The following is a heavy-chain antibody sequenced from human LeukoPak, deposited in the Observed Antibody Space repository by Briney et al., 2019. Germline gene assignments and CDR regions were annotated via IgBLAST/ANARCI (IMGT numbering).Heavy chain of an antibody. Sequence: GGSLRLSCAASGFTFSSNAMHWVRQAPGRGLEWVAFISYEGSTIYYVDSVKGRFTISRDNSKNTLSLQMHSLRAEDTAVYYCAKDLATKYALDYWGQGTLVTVSS. V-gene: IGHV3-30*18. CDR2: ISYEGSTI. CDR3: AKDLATKYALDY. J-gene: IGHJ4*02. D-gene: IGHD2-8*01. CDR1: GFTFSSNA.